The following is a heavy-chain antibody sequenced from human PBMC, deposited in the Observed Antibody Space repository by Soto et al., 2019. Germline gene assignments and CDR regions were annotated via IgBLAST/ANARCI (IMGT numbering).Heavy chain of an antibody. CDR2: IIPIFGTA. D-gene: IGHD3-22*01. CDR3: AREGGDYYDSSGYRYYFDY. Sequence: QVQLVQSGAEVKKPGSSVKVSCKASGGTFSSYAISWVRQAPGQGLEWMGGIIPIFGTANYAQKFQGRVTITADESTSTAYMERSSLRSEDTAVYYCAREGGDYYDSSGYRYYFDYWGQGTLVTVSS. J-gene: IGHJ4*02. V-gene: IGHV1-69*01. CDR1: GGTFSSYA.